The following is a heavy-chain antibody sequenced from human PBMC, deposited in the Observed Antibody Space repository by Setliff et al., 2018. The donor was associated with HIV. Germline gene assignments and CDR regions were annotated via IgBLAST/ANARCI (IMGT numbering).Heavy chain of an antibody. CDR1: GFAFDNYC. CDR2: ISSSSSYI. CDR3: VRDKWLVPDTFDI. V-gene: IGHV3-21*04. D-gene: IGHD6-19*01. J-gene: IGHJ3*02. Sequence: PGGSLRLSCAASGFAFDNYCMTWVRQAPGKGLEWVSSISSSSSYIYYADSLKGRFTISRDNAKNSLYLQMNSLRAEDMALYYCVRDKWLVPDTFDIWGQGTMVTVSS.